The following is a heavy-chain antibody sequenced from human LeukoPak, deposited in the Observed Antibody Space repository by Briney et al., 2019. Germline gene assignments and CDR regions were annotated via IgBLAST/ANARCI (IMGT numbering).Heavy chain of an antibody. J-gene: IGHJ6*02. CDR3: ARDELSGSYPHYYYYGMDV. CDR1: GGSISSSSYY. V-gene: IGHV4-39*07. Sequence: SETLSLTCTVSGGSISSSSYYWGWIRQPPGKGLEWIGSIYYSGSTYYNPSLKSRVTISVDTSKNQFSLKLSSETAADTAVYYCARDELSGSYPHYYYYGMDVWGQGTTVTVSS. D-gene: IGHD1-26*01. CDR2: IYYSGST.